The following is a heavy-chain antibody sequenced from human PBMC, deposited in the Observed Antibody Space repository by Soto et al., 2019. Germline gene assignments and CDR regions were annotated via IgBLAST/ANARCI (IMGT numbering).Heavy chain of an antibody. CDR3: ATMGLYCSGGSCYSDN. J-gene: IGHJ4*02. V-gene: IGHV3-15*01. Sequence: EVQLVESGGGLVKPGGSLRLSCAGSGFLFPNAWVSWFRQAPGKGLEWVGHIKNKGDGGTADHAAAVKGRFVISRDDSERMVFLQMNSLKVEDTAVYYCATMGLYCSGGSCYSDNWGQGALVTVSS. CDR2: IKNKGDGGTA. CDR1: GFLFPNAW. D-gene: IGHD2-15*01.